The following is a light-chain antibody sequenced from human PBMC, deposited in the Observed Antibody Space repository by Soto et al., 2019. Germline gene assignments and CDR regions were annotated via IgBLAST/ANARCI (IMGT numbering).Light chain of an antibody. V-gene: IGLV1-44*01. J-gene: IGLJ1*01. CDR2: YND. CDR1: NSNIGSNT. Sequence: QSVLTQPPSASGTPGQRVTISCSGSNSNIGSNTVNWFLQLPGTAPKLLIYYNDQRPSGVPDRFSGSKSGTSASLAISGLQSEDEADYYRSSWDDSLNGYVFGTGTKVTVL. CDR3: SSWDDSLNGYV.